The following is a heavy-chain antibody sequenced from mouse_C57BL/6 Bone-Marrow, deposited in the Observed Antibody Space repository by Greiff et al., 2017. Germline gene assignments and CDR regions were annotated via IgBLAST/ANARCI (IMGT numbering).Heavy chain of an antibody. Sequence: EVQLQQSGAELVRPGASVKLSCTASGFNIKDDYMHWVKQRPEQGLEWIGWIDPENGDTEYASKFQGKATITADKSSNTAYLQLSSLTSEDTAVYYCGYGNAMDYWGQGTSVTVSS. D-gene: IGHD1-1*01. CDR3: GYGNAMDY. CDR1: GFNIKDDY. CDR2: IDPENGDT. V-gene: IGHV14-4*01. J-gene: IGHJ4*01.